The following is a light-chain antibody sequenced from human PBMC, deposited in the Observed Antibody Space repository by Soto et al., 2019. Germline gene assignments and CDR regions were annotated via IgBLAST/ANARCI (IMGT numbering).Light chain of an antibody. J-gene: IGLJ1*01. CDR3: SSHTDSTTLHV. V-gene: IGLV2-14*01. CDR2: DVN. Sequence: QSVLTQPASVSGSPGQSITISCTGTSSDVGAYNFVSWYQQHPGRAPKLIIYDVNFRPSGISYRYSGSKSGNTASLTISGLQAEDEADYYCSSHTDSTTLHVIGTGTKVTVL. CDR1: SSDVGAYNF.